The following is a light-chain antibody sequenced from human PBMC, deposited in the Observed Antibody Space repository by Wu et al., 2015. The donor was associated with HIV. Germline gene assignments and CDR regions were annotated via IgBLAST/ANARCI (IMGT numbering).Light chain of an antibody. CDR1: QDINSD. CDR3: QQLHHYPPFT. V-gene: IGKV1-9*01. J-gene: IGKJ4*01. Sequence: DIQLTQSPPFVSAFVGDRITVNCRASQDINSDLAWYQQSREHPRLLIYSASNLQSGVSPRFSGSGSGTSFTLTITSLQPEDSAVYFCQQLHHYPPFTFGGGTRVEI. CDR2: SAS.